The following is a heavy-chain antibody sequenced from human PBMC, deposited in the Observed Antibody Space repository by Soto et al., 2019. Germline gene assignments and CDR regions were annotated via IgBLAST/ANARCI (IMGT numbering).Heavy chain of an antibody. CDR2: ISGSGGST. CDR3: AKGANSSSTSCYSCYFDY. CDR1: GFTFSSYA. V-gene: IGHV3-23*01. J-gene: IGHJ4*02. Sequence: GGSLRLSCAASGFTFSSYAMSWVRQAPGKGLEWVSAISGSGGSTYYADSVKGRFTISRDNSKNTLYLQMNSLRAEDTAVYYCAKGANSSSTSCYSCYFDYWGQGTLVTVSS. D-gene: IGHD2-2*01.